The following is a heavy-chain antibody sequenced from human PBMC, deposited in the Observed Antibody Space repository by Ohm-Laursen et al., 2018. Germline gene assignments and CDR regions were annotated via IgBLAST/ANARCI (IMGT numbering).Heavy chain of an antibody. D-gene: IGHD3-22*01. J-gene: IGHJ4*02. CDR1: GFSFSSYG. CDR2: ISYDGNNK. V-gene: IGHV3-30*03. CDR3: ARKYYYDGLFDY. Sequence: SLRLSCAASGFSFSSYGMHWVRQAPGKGLEWEAVISYDGNNKYYGDSVKGRFTISRDNAKNSLYLQMNSLRAEDTAVYYCARKYYYDGLFDYWGQGTLVTVSS.